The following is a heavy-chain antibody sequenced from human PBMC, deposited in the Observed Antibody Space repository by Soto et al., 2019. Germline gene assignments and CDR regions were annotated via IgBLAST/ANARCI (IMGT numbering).Heavy chain of an antibody. Sequence: GGSLRLSCAASGFTFSNYEMNWVRQAPGKGLEWVSYINHDGATIYYADSVEGRFTISRDNAKNSLYLQMNSLRAEDTAVYYCAREPIYYYYDSSGYPDYWGQGTLVTVSS. CDR1: GFTFSNYE. CDR3: AREPIYYYYDSSGYPDY. J-gene: IGHJ4*02. CDR2: INHDGATI. V-gene: IGHV3-48*03. D-gene: IGHD3-22*01.